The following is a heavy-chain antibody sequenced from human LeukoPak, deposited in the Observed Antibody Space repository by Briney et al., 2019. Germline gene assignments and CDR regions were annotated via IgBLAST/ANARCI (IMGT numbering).Heavy chain of an antibody. V-gene: IGHV4-34*01. CDR1: GGSFSNYY. D-gene: IGHD6-13*01. J-gene: IGHJ4*02. Sequence: SSETLSLTCAVYGGSFSNYYWSWIRQPPGKGLEWIVEIDHSGSTNYNPSLKSRLTISVDTSKKQFSLKLSSVTAADTAVYYCARAPVRVAAVGKYFDYWGQGALVTVSS. CDR3: ARAPVRVAAVGKYFDY. CDR2: IDHSGST.